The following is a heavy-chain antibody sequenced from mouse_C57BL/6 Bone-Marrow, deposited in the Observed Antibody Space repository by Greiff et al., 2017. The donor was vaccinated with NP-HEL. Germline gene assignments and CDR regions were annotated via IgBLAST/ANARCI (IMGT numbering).Heavy chain of an antibody. CDR1: GYTFTEYT. CDR3: AGHEEDGNYLYWYFEV. V-gene: IGHV1-62-2*01. Sequence: VQLQQSGAELVKPGASVKLSCKASGYTFTEYTIHWVKQRSGQGLEWIGWFYPGRGSIKYYEKFKDKATLTADNSSSTVYMELSRLTSYDSAVYFCAGHEEDGNYLYWYFEVWGTGTTVTVSS. D-gene: IGHD2-1*01. CDR2: FYPGRGSI. J-gene: IGHJ1*03.